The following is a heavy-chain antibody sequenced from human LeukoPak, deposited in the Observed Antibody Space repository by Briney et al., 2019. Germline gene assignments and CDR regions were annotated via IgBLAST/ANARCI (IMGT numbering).Heavy chain of an antibody. CDR2: ISPDGKYI. V-gene: IGHV3-23*01. D-gene: IGHD1-1*01. Sequence: GGSLRLSCAASGFTFRSTVMTWVRQAPGKGLEWVSTISPDGKYIYYADSLRGRFTMSRDNSKNTLYLQMNSLRAEDTAVYYCAKAANWRVGYYFDYWGQGTLVTVSS. CDR3: AKAANWRVGYYFDY. CDR1: GFTFRSTV. J-gene: IGHJ4*02.